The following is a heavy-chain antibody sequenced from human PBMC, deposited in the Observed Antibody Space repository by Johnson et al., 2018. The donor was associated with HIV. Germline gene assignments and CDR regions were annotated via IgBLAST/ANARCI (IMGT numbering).Heavy chain of an antibody. Sequence: QVQLVESGGGVVQPGRSLRLSCSVSGFTFSSYGMHWVRQAPGKGLEWVAVISHDGINKYYADSVKGRFTISRDNSKNTLYLQMNSLRAEDTAVYYCASRYTVDAFDIWGQGTMVTVSS. CDR3: ASRYTVDAFDI. CDR1: GFTFSSYG. J-gene: IGHJ3*02. D-gene: IGHD1-1*01. CDR2: ISHDGINK. V-gene: IGHV3-30*03.